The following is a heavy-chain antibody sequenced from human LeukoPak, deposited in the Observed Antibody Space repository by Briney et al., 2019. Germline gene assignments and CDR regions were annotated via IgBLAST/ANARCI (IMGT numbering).Heavy chain of an antibody. J-gene: IGHJ1*01. Sequence: GGSLRLSCAASGFTFSTYWRYWFRQTPGKGLVWVSRISSDGTTTHYAGSVKGRFTISRDNAKNTVYLQMNSLRVEVTAVYYCARVSGPSSFWGQGTLVTVSS. CDR3: ARVSGPSSF. CDR2: ISSDGTTT. CDR1: GFTFSTYW. V-gene: IGHV3-74*01. D-gene: IGHD6-25*01.